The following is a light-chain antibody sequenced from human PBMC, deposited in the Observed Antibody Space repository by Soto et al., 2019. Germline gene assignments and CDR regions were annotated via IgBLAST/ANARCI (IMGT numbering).Light chain of an antibody. J-gene: IGKJ1*01. CDR3: QQYNSYSFSP. CDR2: DAS. Sequence: DIQMTQSPSTLSASIGDRVTITCRASQSVNSWLAWYQQTPGKAPKLLIFDASTLESGVPSRFTGSGSGTEFTLTISSLQPDDFATSYCQQYNSYSFSPFGQGTKVEVK. V-gene: IGKV1-5*01. CDR1: QSVNSW.